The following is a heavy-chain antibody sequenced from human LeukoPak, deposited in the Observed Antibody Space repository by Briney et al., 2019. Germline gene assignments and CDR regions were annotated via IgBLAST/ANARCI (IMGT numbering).Heavy chain of an antibody. Sequence: SVKVSCKASGYTFTNYTLNWVRQAPGQGLEWMGGIIPIFGTANYAQKFQGRVTITADESTSTAYMELSSLRSEDTAVYYCARGPDYYDSVDYWGQGTLVTVSS. CDR2: IIPIFGTA. CDR1: GYTFTNYT. V-gene: IGHV1-69*13. CDR3: ARGPDYYDSVDY. D-gene: IGHD3-22*01. J-gene: IGHJ4*02.